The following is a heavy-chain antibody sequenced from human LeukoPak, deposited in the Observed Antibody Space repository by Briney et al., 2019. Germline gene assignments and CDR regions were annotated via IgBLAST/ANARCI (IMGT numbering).Heavy chain of an antibody. CDR1: GLTFSNYG. J-gene: IGHJ2*01. Sequence: GGPLRLSCAASGLTFSNYGMHWVRQTQGKGLKWVTVIAHDGSVQYYTDSVKGRFTISRDDSKNTLYLQMNSLRAEDTAIYYCAKEKVPISMPAWYFDLWGRGTLVTVSS. CDR2: IAHDGSVQ. V-gene: IGHV3-30*18. D-gene: IGHD2/OR15-2a*01. CDR3: AKEKVPISMPAWYFDL.